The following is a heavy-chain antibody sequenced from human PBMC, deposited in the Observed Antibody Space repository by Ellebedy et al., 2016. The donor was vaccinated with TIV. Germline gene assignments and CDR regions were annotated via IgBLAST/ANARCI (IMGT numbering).Heavy chain of an antibody. CDR3: AEDGHGGWSV. Sequence: PGGSLRLSCVASRFTFSSFGMSWVRQAPGQGLEWVSAISGSGDDTYYADSVKGRLTISRDNSKNTLFLQMNSLRAEDTAVYYCAEDGHGGWSVWGQGTPVTVSS. D-gene: IGHD6-19*01. CDR2: ISGSGDDT. CDR1: RFTFSSFG. J-gene: IGHJ4*02. V-gene: IGHV3-23*01.